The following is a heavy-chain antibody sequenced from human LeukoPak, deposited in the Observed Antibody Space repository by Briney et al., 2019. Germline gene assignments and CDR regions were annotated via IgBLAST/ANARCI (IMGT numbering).Heavy chain of an antibody. CDR2: ISAYNGNT. Sequence: ASVTVSFTASGYTFTSYGISWVRQAPGQGLEWMGWISAYNGNTNYAQKLQGRVTMTTDTSTSTAYMELRSLRSDDTAVYYCARDLLDDYGDSANDYWGQGTLVTVSS. D-gene: IGHD4-17*01. V-gene: IGHV1-18*01. CDR3: ARDLLDDYGDSANDY. J-gene: IGHJ4*02. CDR1: GYTFTSYG.